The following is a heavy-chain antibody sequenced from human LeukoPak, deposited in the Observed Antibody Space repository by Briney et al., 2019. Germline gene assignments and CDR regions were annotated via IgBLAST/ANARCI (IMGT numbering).Heavy chain of an antibody. CDR3: ASLVVVPGGFDY. CDR1: GGSISSYY. J-gene: IGHJ4*02. D-gene: IGHD3-22*01. V-gene: IGHV4-59*01. Sequence: SETLSLTCTVSGGSISSYYWSWIRQPPGKGLEWIGYIYYSGSTNYNPSLESRVTISVDTSKNQFSLKLSSVTAADTAVYYCASLVVVPGGFDYWGQGTLVTVFS. CDR2: IYYSGST.